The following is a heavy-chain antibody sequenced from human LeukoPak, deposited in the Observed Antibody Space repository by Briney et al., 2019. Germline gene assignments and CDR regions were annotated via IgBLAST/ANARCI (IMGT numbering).Heavy chain of an antibody. CDR1: GFTFSDYY. V-gene: IGHV3-11*04. CDR3: ARDARLAVAFLFDP. J-gene: IGHJ5*02. Sequence: GGSLRLSCAASGFTFSDYYMSWIRQAPGKGLEWVSYISSSGSTIYYADSVKGRFTISRDNAKNSLYLQMNSLRAEDTAVYYCARDARLAVAFLFDPWGQGTLVTVSS. CDR2: ISSSGSTI. D-gene: IGHD6-19*01.